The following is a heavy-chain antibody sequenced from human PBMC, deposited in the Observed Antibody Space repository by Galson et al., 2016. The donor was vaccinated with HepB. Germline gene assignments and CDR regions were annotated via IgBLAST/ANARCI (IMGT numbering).Heavy chain of an antibody. CDR1: GGSISSSTYY. CDR3: ARDRDDMGRGVIMD. CDR2: IYYSGST. Sequence: ETLSLTCTVPGGSISSSTYYWGWIRQPPGKGLEWFGSIYYSGSTFYNPSLRSRLTISVDTSKNQFSLRLSSVTAADTGVYFCARDRDDMGRGVIMDWGQGTLVTVSS. V-gene: IGHV4-39*07. D-gene: IGHD3-10*01. J-gene: IGHJ4*02.